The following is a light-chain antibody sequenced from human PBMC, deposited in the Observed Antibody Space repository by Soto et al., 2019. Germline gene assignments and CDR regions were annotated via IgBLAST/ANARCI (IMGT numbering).Light chain of an antibody. Sequence: QSVLTQPASVSESPGQSITISCTGTSSDVGGYNYVSWYQQHPGKAPKLLIYNNNQRPSGVPDRFSGSKSGTSASLAISGLQSEDEAEYYCAAWDDSLKAWLFGGGTKLTVL. CDR3: AAWDDSLKAWL. V-gene: IGLV2-14*01. CDR1: SSDVGGYNY. CDR2: NNN. J-gene: IGLJ3*02.